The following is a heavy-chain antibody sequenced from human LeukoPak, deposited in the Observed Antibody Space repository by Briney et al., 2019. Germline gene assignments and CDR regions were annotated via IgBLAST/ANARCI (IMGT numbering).Heavy chain of an antibody. CDR3: VRGDDGDYTFDY. Sequence: GESLKISCKGSGYSLTNYWIGWVRQMPGKGLEWMGINYPGDSDTRYSPSFQGQVTISADKSISTAYLQWSSLKASDTTMYYCVRGDDGDYTFDYWGQGTLVTVSS. V-gene: IGHV5-51*01. D-gene: IGHD4-17*01. J-gene: IGHJ4*02. CDR1: GYSLTNYW. CDR2: NYPGDSDT.